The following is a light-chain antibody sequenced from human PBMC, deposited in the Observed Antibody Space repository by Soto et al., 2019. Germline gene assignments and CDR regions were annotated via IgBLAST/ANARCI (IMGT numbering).Light chain of an antibody. CDR1: QSVSSSY. V-gene: IGKV3D-20*02. Sequence: EIVMTQSPATLSVSPGERATLSCRGSQSVSSSYLAWYQQNPGQAPRLLIDDASNRATGIPARFRGSGSGTDFTLTISSLEPEDFAVYYCQQRSNWSWTFGQGTKVDIK. J-gene: IGKJ1*01. CDR2: DAS. CDR3: QQRSNWSWT.